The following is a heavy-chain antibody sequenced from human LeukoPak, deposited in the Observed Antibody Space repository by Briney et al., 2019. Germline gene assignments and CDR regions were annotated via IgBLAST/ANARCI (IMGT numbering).Heavy chain of an antibody. CDR2: IRQDGDTK. Sequence: GGSLRLSCAASGFPFNAYWMTWVRQAPGKGLEWVANIRQDGDTKYYVDSVKGRSTISRDNAMNSLYLQMNSLRAEDTAIYYCARSLPYGTTWYGRSDFWGQGTLVTVSS. J-gene: IGHJ4*02. CDR1: GFPFNAYW. CDR3: ARSLPYGTTWYGRSDF. D-gene: IGHD6-13*01. V-gene: IGHV3-7*03.